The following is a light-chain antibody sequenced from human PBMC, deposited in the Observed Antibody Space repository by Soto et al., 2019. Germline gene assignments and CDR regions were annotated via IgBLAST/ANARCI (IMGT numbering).Light chain of an antibody. CDR2: GAS. Sequence: EIVLTQSPGTLSLSPGERATLSCRASQTVSSSYLAWYQQKPGQAPRLLIYGASTRATGIPGRFSGSASGTDFTLTISRLEPEDFAVYYCQQYDTSIWAYTFGQGTKLEIK. CDR3: QQYDTSIWAYT. J-gene: IGKJ2*01. V-gene: IGKV3-20*01. CDR1: QTVSSSY.